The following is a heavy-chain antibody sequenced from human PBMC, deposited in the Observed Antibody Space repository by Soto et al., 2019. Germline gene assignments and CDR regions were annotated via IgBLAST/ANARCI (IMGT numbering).Heavy chain of an antibody. V-gene: IGHV1-8*01. D-gene: IGHD7-27*01. CDR3: ARNKWGTGDFDF. Sequence: QVQLVQSGAEAKKPGASVKVSCKASGYTFTSFDINWVRQATGQGLEWLGWMTPNTGNTGYAQKFQGRITMTRDTSTSTAYMELNSLTYDDSAVYYWARNKWGTGDFDFGGHGTLVTVSS. J-gene: IGHJ4*01. CDR1: GYTFTSFD. CDR2: MTPNTGNT.